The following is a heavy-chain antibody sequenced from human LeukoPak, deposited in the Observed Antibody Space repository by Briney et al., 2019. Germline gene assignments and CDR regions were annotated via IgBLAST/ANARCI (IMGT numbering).Heavy chain of an antibody. Sequence: ASVKVSCKASGYTFSSYGISWVRQAPGQGLEWMGWISAYNGNTNYAQKLQGRVTMSTDTSTSTAYMELGSLRSDDTAVYYCAREPQWELTGGFDYWGQGTLVTVSS. CDR1: GYTFSSYG. J-gene: IGHJ4*02. D-gene: IGHD1-26*01. V-gene: IGHV1-18*01. CDR3: AREPQWELTGGFDY. CDR2: ISAYNGNT.